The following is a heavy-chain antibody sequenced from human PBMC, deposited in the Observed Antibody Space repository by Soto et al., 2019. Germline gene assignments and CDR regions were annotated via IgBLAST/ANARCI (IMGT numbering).Heavy chain of an antibody. CDR3: ARADGRLLWLGE. D-gene: IGHD3-10*01. J-gene: IGHJ4*02. V-gene: IGHV1-3*04. CDR2: INTGTGYT. Sequence: QVHLVQSGAEVKKPGASVKVSCKASGYTFTRYALHWVRQAPGQSLEWMGWINTGTGYTRYSQKFQDRVTIARDTSASTAYMELSSLTYEDTAVYYCARADGRLLWLGEWGLGTLVTVSS. CDR1: GYTFTRYA.